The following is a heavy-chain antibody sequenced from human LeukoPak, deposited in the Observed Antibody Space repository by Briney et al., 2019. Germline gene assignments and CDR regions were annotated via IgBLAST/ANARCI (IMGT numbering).Heavy chain of an antibody. Sequence: PPGGSLRLSCAASGFTVSSNYMSWVRQAPGKGLEWVSVIYSGGSTYYADSVKGRFTISRDNSKNTLYLQMNSLRAEDTAVYYCARVGDILTGYQGWWFDYWGQGTLATVSS. CDR2: IYSGGST. J-gene: IGHJ4*02. V-gene: IGHV3-66*01. D-gene: IGHD3-9*01. CDR3: ARVGDILTGYQGWWFDY. CDR1: GFTVSSNY.